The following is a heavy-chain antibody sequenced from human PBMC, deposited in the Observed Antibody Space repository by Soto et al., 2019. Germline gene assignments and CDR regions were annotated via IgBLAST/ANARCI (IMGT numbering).Heavy chain of an antibody. V-gene: IGHV1-8*01. CDR2: MNPTSGNT. Sequence: QVRLVQSGAEVKKPGASVKVSCKTSGYIFASHDINWVRPASGQGLEWMGWMNPTSGNTGYPQKFQDRVTLTRATAMETAYMELSSLRSDDTVVYYCTRRLSRWLLSEEDPMEAFAYWGEGTLVSVSS. CDR1: GYIFASHD. CDR3: TRRLSRWLLSEEDPMEAFAY. J-gene: IGHJ4*02. D-gene: IGHD2-2*01.